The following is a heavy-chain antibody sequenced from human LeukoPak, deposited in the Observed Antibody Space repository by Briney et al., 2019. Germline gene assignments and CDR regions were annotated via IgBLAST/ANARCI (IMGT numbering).Heavy chain of an antibody. CDR2: INHSGST. Sequence: SETLSLTCAVSGGSISSNSYYWSWIRQPPGKGLEWIGEINHSGSTNYNPPLKSRVTISVDTSKNQFSLKLSSVTAADTAVYYCARSTTVTTSPYFDYWGQGTLVTVSS. CDR3: ARSTTVTTSPYFDY. CDR1: GGSISSNSYY. J-gene: IGHJ4*02. D-gene: IGHD4-17*01. V-gene: IGHV4-39*07.